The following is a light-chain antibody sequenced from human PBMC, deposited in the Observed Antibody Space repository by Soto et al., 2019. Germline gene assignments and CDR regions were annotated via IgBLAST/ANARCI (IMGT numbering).Light chain of an antibody. Sequence: QAVVTQPPSASGTPGQRVTISCSGSGSNIGSNYVYWYQQLPGTAPKLLIYRNNQRPSGVPARFSGSKSGTSASLAISALRSEDEADYYCAAWDDSLSGWVFGGGTKLTVL. J-gene: IGLJ3*02. CDR3: AAWDDSLSGWV. V-gene: IGLV1-47*01. CDR1: GSNIGSNY. CDR2: RNN.